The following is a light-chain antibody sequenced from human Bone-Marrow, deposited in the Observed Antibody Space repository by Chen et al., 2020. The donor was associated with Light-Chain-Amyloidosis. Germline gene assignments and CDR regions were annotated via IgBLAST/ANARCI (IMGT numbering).Light chain of an antibody. V-gene: IGLV2-14*01. Sequence: QSALPQPASASGSPVQPMPISCTATDMAIRGYTYVSWYQQHPGNAPRLLIYDVSVRPSGVSDRFSASKSDNTASLTISGLQPEDEADYFYSSYRSSTWVFGGGTKLTVL. J-gene: IGLJ3*02. CDR2: DVS. CDR3: SSYRSSTWV. CDR1: DMAIRGYTY.